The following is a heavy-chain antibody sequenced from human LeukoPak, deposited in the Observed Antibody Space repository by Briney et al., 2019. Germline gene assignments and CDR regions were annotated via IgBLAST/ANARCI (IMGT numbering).Heavy chain of an antibody. CDR1: GFAFSSYG. CDR2: IWYDGSNK. D-gene: IGHD2-21*02. V-gene: IGHV3-33*01. Sequence: GGSLRLSCAASGFAFSSYGMHWVRQAPGKGLEWVAVIWYDGSNKYYADSVKGRFTISRGNSKNTLYLQMNSLRAEDTAVYYCARDPDIVVVTAIPYYWGQGTLVTVSS. J-gene: IGHJ4*02. CDR3: ARDPDIVVVTAIPYY.